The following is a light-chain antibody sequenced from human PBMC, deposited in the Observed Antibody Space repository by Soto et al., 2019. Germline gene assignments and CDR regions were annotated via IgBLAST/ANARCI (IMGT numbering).Light chain of an antibody. CDR2: KAS. V-gene: IGKV1-5*03. J-gene: IGKJ1*01. CDR1: QNIRTW. CDR3: QQHTT. Sequence: DIQLAQSPSTLSASVGDRVTITCRASQNIRTWVAWYQQKPGRAPKLLISKASTLQSGVPSRFSGSGSGTEFILTISSLQPDVFATYYCQQHTTFGQGTTVEVK.